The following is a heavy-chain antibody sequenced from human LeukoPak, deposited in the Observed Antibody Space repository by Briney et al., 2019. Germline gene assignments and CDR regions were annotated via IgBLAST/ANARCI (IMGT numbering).Heavy chain of an antibody. D-gene: IGHD2-15*01. CDR2: IWYDGSNE. V-gene: IGHV3-33*01. J-gene: IGHJ5*02. CDR3: ARDMGYCSGDSRYDNWFDP. CDR1: GFTFSSYG. Sequence: GGSLRLSCAASGFTFSSYGMPWVRQAPGKGLEWVAVIWYDGSNEYYVDSVKGRFTISRDNSKNTLYLQMNSLRAEDTAVYYCARDMGYCSGDSRYDNWFDPWGQGTLVTVSS.